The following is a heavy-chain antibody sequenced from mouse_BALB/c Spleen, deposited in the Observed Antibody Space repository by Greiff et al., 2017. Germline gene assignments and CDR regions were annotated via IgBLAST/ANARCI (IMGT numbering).Heavy chain of an antibody. CDR1: GYSITSDYA. V-gene: IGHV3-2*02. Sequence: EVMLVESGPGLVKPSQSLSLTCTVTGYSITSDYAWNWIRQFPGNKLEWMGYISYSGSTSYNPSLKSRISITRDTSKNQFFLQLNSVTTEDTATYYCARGPFDYWGQGTTLTVSS. J-gene: IGHJ2*01. CDR3: ARGPFDY. CDR2: ISYSGST.